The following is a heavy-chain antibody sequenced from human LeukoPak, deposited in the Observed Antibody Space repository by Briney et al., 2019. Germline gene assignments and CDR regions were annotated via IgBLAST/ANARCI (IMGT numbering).Heavy chain of an antibody. Sequence: GGSLRLSCAASGFTFSSYAMSWVRQAPGKGLEWVSAISGSGGSTYYADSVKGRFTISRDNSKNTLYLQMNSLRAEDTAVYYCAKDSDGPNYYDSSGYHAFDIWGQGTMVTVSS. CDR2: ISGSGGST. CDR3: AKDSDGPNYYDSSGYHAFDI. CDR1: GFTFSSYA. J-gene: IGHJ3*02. D-gene: IGHD3-22*01. V-gene: IGHV3-23*01.